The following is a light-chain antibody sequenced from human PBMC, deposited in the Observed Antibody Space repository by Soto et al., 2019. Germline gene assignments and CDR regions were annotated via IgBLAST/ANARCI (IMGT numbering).Light chain of an antibody. CDR2: SNH. CDR3: STCDDSLRGLV. V-gene: IGLV1-44*01. Sequence: QSVLTQPPSASGAPGQGISISCSGSSSNIGGNSVSWYRQVPGTAPKLLIFSNHQRPSGVPDRFSGSKSGTSASLAFIGLKSEDEADYYCSTCDDSLRGLVFVGGTKLTVL. CDR1: SSNIGGNS. J-gene: IGLJ2*01.